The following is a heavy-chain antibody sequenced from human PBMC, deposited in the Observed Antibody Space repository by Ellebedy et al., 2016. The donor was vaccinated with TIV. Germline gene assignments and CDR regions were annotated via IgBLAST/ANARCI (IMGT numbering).Heavy chain of an antibody. D-gene: IGHD1/OR15-1a*01. J-gene: IGHJ6*02. CDR3: ARQDDNWNRDGMDV. V-gene: IGHV5-51*01. Sequence: GESLKISCSASGYTFSNYWIAWVRQMHGKGLEWMGIVFPHDSDTRYSPSFQGQVTISADKSNNTAYLHWSSLKASDTAIYYCARQDDNWNRDGMDVWGQGTTVAVS. CDR2: VFPHDSDT. CDR1: GYTFSNYW.